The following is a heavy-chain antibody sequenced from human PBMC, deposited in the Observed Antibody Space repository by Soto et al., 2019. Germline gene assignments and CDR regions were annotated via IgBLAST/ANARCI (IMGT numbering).Heavy chain of an antibody. D-gene: IGHD3-22*01. J-gene: IGHJ4*02. CDR2: INPNGGST. Sequence: ASVKVSCKAPADTFTSYYIHWVRQAPGHGLEWMGIINPNGGSTRFAQKLQGRVTMTTDTSTSTAYMELRSLRSDDTAVYYCARESGYYYGMIDYWGQGTLVTVSS. CDR3: ARESGYYYGMIDY. CDR1: ADTFTSYY. V-gene: IGHV1-46*01.